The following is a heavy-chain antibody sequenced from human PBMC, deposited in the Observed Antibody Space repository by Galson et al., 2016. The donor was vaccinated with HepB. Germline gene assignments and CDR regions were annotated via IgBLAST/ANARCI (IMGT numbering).Heavy chain of an antibody. CDR2: INPNSGDT. CDR1: GYTLTDYY. V-gene: IGHV1-2*02. Sequence: SVKVSCKASGYTLTDYYIHWVRQAPGQGLEWLGWINPNSGDTNYAQKFQGRVTMTRDTSISTAYMEMSGLKSDDTAVYYCARVGAYDSSGYYPRYYYYYGMDVWGQGTTVTVSS. D-gene: IGHD3-22*01. CDR3: ARVGAYDSSGYYPRYYYYYGMDV. J-gene: IGHJ6*02.